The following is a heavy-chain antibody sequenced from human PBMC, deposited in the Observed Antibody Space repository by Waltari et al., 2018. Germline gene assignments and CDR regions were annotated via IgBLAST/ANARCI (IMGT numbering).Heavy chain of an antibody. J-gene: IGHJ4*02. CDR3: AKSPPDYGGDY. Sequence: EVQLVESGGGLVQPGGSLRLSCAASGFTFSGYSINWVRQAPGKGLEWVSYISSSSSTIYYADSVKGRFTISRDNSKNTLYLQMNSLRAEDTAVYYCAKSPPDYGGDYWGQGTLVTVSS. CDR1: GFTFSGYS. D-gene: IGHD4-17*01. CDR2: ISSSSSTI. V-gene: IGHV3-48*01.